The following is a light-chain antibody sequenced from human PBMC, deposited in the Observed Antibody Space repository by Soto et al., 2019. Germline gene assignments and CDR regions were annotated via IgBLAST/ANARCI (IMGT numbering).Light chain of an antibody. J-gene: IGLJ3*02. CDR3: SSYTSSRTLV. V-gene: IGLV2-18*02. CDR2: EVI. Sequence: QSVLTQPPSVSGSPGQSVTISCTGTSTDFVSYNRVSWYQQPPGTAPKLMIYEVINRPSGVSTRFSGSKSASTASLTISGLQAEDEADYYCSSYTSSRTLVFGGGTKVTVL. CDR1: STDFVSYNR.